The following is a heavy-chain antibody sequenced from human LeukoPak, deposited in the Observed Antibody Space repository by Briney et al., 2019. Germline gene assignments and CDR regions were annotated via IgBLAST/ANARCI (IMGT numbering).Heavy chain of an antibody. V-gene: IGHV3-30*03. Sequence: GGSLRLSCAASGFTFSSFGMHGVRQAPGKGLEWVAVISYDGSNKYSADSVKGRFTISRDNSKNTLYLQMNSLRAEDTAVYYCATDHGFHYGAYFDYWGQGTLVTVSS. J-gene: IGHJ4*02. CDR2: ISYDGSNK. CDR3: ATDHGFHYGAYFDY. D-gene: IGHD4-17*01. CDR1: GFTFSSFG.